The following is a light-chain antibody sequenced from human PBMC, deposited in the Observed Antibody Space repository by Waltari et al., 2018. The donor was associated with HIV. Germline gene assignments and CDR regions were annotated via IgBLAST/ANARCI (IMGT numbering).Light chain of an antibody. CDR3: QSYDNSLTGSL. J-gene: IGLJ2*01. Sequence: QSVLTQAPSVSGAPGQRVTISCTGSSPNIGAGYDVNWYQQHPGTAPKLLIFGSRNRPAGVPDRFPACTSGTSASLAITGLQAEDEADYFCQSYDNSLTGSLFGGGTKLTVL. V-gene: IGLV1-40*01. CDR1: SPNIGAGYD. CDR2: GSR.